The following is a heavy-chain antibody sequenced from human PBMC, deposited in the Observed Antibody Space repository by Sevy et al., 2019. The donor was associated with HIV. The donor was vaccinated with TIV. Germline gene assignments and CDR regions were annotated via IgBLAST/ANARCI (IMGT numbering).Heavy chain of an antibody. D-gene: IGHD3-10*01. CDR2: IYTSGST. J-gene: IGHJ4*02. CDR1: GGSISSYY. Sequence: SETLSLTCTVSGGSISSYYWSWIRQPAGKGLEWIGRIYTSGSTNYNPSLKSRVTMSVDTSKNQFSLRLSSVTAADTAVYYCARDWDYYGSGSPEGTDYWGQGTLVTVSS. CDR3: ARDWDYYGSGSPEGTDY. V-gene: IGHV4-4*07.